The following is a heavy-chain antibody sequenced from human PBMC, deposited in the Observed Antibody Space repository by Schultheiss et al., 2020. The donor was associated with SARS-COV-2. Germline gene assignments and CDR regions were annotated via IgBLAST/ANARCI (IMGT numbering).Heavy chain of an antibody. D-gene: IGHD3-22*01. Sequence: SETLSLTCTVSGGSISSYYWSWIRQPPGKGLEWIGYIYYSGSTYYNPSLKSRVTISVDTSKNQFSLKLSSVTAADTAVYYCARQSYYYDSSGYPNWFDPWGQGTLVTVSS. CDR1: GGSISSYY. CDR2: IYYSGST. V-gene: IGHV4-59*08. CDR3: ARQSYYYDSSGYPNWFDP. J-gene: IGHJ5*02.